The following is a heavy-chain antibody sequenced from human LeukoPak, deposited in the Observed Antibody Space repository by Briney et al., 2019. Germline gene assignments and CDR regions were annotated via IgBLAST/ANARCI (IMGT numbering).Heavy chain of an antibody. Sequence: GGSLRLSCAASGFTFSSYAMSWVRQAPGKGLEWVSAISGSGGSTYYADSVKGRFTISRDNSKNTLYLQMNSLRAEDTAVYYCATLPITMIVVVTHFDYWGQGTLVTVSS. J-gene: IGHJ4*02. V-gene: IGHV3-23*01. D-gene: IGHD3-22*01. CDR1: GFTFSSYA. CDR3: ATLPITMIVVVTHFDY. CDR2: ISGSGGST.